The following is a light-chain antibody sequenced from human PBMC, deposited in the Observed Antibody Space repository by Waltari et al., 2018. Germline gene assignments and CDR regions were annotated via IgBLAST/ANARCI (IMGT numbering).Light chain of an antibody. Sequence: QSALTQPPSASGSPGQSVPISCTGTSSDVGGYNFVSWYQQPPGQAPKLIIYEVTARPSGVPDRFTGSKSGDTASLTVSGLQADDEADYYYSSFAGSTLIFGGGTKLTVL. J-gene: IGLJ2*01. CDR3: SSFAGSTLI. CDR1: SSDVGGYNF. CDR2: EVT. V-gene: IGLV2-8*01.